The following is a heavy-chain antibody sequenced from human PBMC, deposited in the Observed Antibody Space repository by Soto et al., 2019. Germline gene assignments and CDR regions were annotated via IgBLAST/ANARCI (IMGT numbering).Heavy chain of an antibody. CDR3: ARDKRALAGYYFDY. V-gene: IGHV6-1*01. CDR1: GNSVSTNSVA. J-gene: IGHJ4*02. Sequence: PSQTLSLTCVISGNSVSTNSVAWNWIRPSPSRGLEWLGRTYFRSTWFNEYASSVKGRITISPVTSKNHFSLQLNSVTPADSAVYYCARDKRALAGYYFDYWGQGTPVTVSS. CDR2: TYFRSTWFN. D-gene: IGHD6-19*01.